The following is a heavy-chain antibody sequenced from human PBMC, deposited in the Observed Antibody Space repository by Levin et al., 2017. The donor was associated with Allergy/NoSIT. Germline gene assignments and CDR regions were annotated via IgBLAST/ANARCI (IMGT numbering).Heavy chain of an antibody. D-gene: IGHD2/OR15-2a*01. J-gene: IGHJ2*01. V-gene: IGHV3-11*01. CDR1: GFNVSDYF. Sequence: PGGSLRLSCAASGFNVSDYFMTWIRQAPGKGLEWVSYISYSGSNTYYADSVKGRFTISRDNGEKSMYLQMNSLRAEDTAVYYCARDVGNWYFDLWGRGTLVSVSS. CDR2: ISYSGSNT. CDR3: ARDVGNWYFDL.